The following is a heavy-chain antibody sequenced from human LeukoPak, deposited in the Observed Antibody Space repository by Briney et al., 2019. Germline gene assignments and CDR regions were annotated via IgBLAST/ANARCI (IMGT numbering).Heavy chain of an antibody. J-gene: IGHJ5*02. Sequence: ASVKVSCKASGYTFTSYGISWVRQAPGQGLEWMGWISAYNGNTNYAQKLQGRVTMTTDTSTSTAYMELRSLRSDDTAVYYCARGEVVVVAAKGALSWFDPWGQGTLVTVSS. CDR3: ARGEVVVVAAKGALSWFDP. CDR2: ISAYNGNT. V-gene: IGHV1-18*01. D-gene: IGHD2-15*01. CDR1: GYTFTSYG.